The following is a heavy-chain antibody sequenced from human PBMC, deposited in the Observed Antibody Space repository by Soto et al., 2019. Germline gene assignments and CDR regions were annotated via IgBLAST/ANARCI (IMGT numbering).Heavy chain of an antibody. J-gene: IGHJ4*02. CDR1: GGSISSGGYS. V-gene: IGHV4-30-2*01. CDR2: IYHSGST. Sequence: SETLSLTCAVSGGSISSGGYSWSWIRQPPGKGLEWIGYIYHSGSTYYNPSLKSRVTISVDRSKNQFSLKLSSVTAADTAVYYCARGSGWLLPTTFDYWGQGTQVTVSS. CDR3: ARGSGWLLPTTFDY. D-gene: IGHD3-22*01.